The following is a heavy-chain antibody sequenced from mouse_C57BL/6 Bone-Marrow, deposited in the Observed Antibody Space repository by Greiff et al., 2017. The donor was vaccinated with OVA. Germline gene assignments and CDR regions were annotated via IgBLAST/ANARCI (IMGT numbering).Heavy chain of an antibody. CDR2: ISSGGDYI. V-gene: IGHV5-9-1*02. D-gene: IGHD2-4*01. CDR1: GFTFSSYA. J-gene: IGHJ2*01. Sequence: EVKLMESGEGLVKPGGSLKLSCAASGFTFSSYAMSWVRQTPEKRLEWVAYISSGGDYIYYADTVKGRFTISRVNARNTLYLQMSSLKSEDTAMYYCTRDDDYDSYYFDYWGQGTTLTVSS. CDR3: TRDDDYDSYYFDY.